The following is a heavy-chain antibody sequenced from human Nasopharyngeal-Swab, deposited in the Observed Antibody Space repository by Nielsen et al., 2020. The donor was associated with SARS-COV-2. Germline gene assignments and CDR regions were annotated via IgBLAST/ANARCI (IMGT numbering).Heavy chain of an antibody. Sequence: GGSLRLSCAASGFTFDDHAMHWVRQAPGKGLEWVSGISWHSRNIAYADSVKGRFTISRDNAKNSLFLHMNSLRTEDTALYYCVKDRAAEGPYLSYFDYWGQGTPVTVSS. CDR2: ISWHSRNI. CDR3: VKDRAAEGPYLSYFDY. J-gene: IGHJ4*02. D-gene: IGHD6-13*01. CDR1: GFTFDDHA. V-gene: IGHV3-9*01.